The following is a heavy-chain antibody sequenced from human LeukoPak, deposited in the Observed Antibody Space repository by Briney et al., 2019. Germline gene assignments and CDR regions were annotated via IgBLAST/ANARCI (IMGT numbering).Heavy chain of an antibody. CDR1: GFTFSSYA. J-gene: IGHJ1*01. CDR3: AKGRRPGIAAAGIYFQH. V-gene: IGHV3-9*01. Sequence: PGGSLRLSCAASGFTFSSYAMSWVRQAPGKGLEWVSGISWDSGSIGYADSVKGRFTISRDNAKNSLYLQMNSLRAEDTALYYCAKGRRPGIAAAGIYFQHWGQGTLVTVSS. D-gene: IGHD6-13*01. CDR2: ISWDSGSI.